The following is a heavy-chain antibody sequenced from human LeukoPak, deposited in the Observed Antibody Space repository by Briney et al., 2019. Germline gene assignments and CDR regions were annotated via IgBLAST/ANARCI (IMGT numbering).Heavy chain of an antibody. CDR2: IYYSGST. V-gene: IGHV4-59*01. D-gene: IGHD6-19*01. Sequence: PSETLSLTCSVSGGSISSYYWGWIRQPPGKGLEWIGYIYYSGSTNYNPSLKSRVTISVDTSKNQFSLKLSSVTAADTAVYYCARAPVPIAVAGHFDYWGQGTLVTVSS. J-gene: IGHJ4*02. CDR3: ARAPVPIAVAGHFDY. CDR1: GGSISSYY.